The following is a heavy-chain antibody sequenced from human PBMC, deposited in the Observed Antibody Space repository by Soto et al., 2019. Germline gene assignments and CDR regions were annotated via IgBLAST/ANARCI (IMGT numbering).Heavy chain of an antibody. D-gene: IGHD6-13*01. J-gene: IGHJ6*02. CDR2: ISSSSSYI. CDR1: GFTFSSYS. Sequence: PGGSLRLSCAASGFTFSSYSMNWVRQAPGKGLEWVSSISSSSSYIYYADSVKGRFTISRDNAKNSLYLQMNSLRAEDTAVYYCAREPAAAGYYYGMDVWGQGTTVTAP. V-gene: IGHV3-21*01. CDR3: AREPAAAGYYYGMDV.